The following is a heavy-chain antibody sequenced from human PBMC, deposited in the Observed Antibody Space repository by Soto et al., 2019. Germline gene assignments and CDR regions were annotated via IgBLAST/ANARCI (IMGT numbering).Heavy chain of an antibody. CDR1: GFTFGDYA. V-gene: IGHV3-49*03. CDR2: IRSKAYGGTT. D-gene: IGHD6-19*01. J-gene: IGHJ4*02. CDR3: TRDNKSEQWLAYYFDY. Sequence: GGSLRLSCTASGFTFGDYAMSWFRQDPGKGLEWVGFIRSKAYGGTTEYAASVKGRFTISRDDSKSIAYLQMNSLKTEDTAVYYCTRDNKSEQWLAYYFDYWGQGTLFTVSS.